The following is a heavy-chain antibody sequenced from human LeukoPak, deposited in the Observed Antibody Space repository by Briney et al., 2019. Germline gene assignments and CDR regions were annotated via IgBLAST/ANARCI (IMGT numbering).Heavy chain of an antibody. J-gene: IGHJ4*02. CDR1: GFTFSSYS. D-gene: IGHD2-15*01. CDR3: ARAGYCSGGSCYPTLDY. Sequence: GGSLRLSCAASGFTFSSYSMNWVRQAPGKGLEWVSCISTTSSYIYYADSVKGRFTISRDNAKNSLYLQMNSLRAEDTAVYYCARAGYCSGGSCYPTLDYWGQGTLVTVSS. V-gene: IGHV3-21*01. CDR2: ISTTSSYI.